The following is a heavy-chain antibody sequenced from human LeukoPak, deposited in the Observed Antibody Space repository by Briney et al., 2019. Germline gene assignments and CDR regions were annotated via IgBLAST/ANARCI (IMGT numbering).Heavy chain of an antibody. CDR3: ARLSIGSYGGDY. J-gene: IGHJ4*02. CDR1: GGSFSGYY. CDR2: INHSGST. Sequence: SETLSLTCAVYGGSFSGYYWSWIRQPPGKGLEWIGEINHSGSTNYNPPLKSRVTISVDTSKNQFSLKLSPVTAADTAVYYCARLSIGSYGGDYWGQGTLVTVSS. V-gene: IGHV4-34*01. D-gene: IGHD1-26*01.